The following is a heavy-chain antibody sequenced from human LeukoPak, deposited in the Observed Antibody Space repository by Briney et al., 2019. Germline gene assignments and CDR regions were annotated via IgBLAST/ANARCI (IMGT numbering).Heavy chain of an antibody. V-gene: IGHV3-30-3*02. CDR2: ISYDGSNK. J-gene: IGHJ4*02. Sequence: GGSLRLSCAASGFTFSSYAMHWVRQAPGKGLEWVAVISYDGSNKYYADSVKGRFTISRDNSKNTLYLQMNSLRAEDTAVYYCAKQGASLIGATRGRGVGYWGQGTLVTVSS. D-gene: IGHD2-15*01. CDR1: GFTFSSYA. CDR3: AKQGASLIGATRGRGVGY.